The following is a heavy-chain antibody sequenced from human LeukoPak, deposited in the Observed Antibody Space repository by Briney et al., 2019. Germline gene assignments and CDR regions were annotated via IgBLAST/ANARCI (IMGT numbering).Heavy chain of an antibody. V-gene: IGHV3-33*01. CDR2: LLYDGNTK. CDR3: ARDHRPEIQYYYMDV. CDR1: GFSLSNYG. Sequence: RPGGSLRLSCGASGFSLSNYGMHWVRQAPGKGLEWVAALLYDGNTKHYADSVKGRFTISRDISKNTFYLQMNSLTAEDTAVYYCARDHRPEIQYYYMDVWGKGTTVAVSS. J-gene: IGHJ6*03. D-gene: IGHD1-14*01.